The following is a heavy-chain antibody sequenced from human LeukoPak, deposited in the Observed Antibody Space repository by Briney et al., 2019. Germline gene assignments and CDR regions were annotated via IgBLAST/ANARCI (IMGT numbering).Heavy chain of an antibody. CDR3: ARDDGAGPHY. Sequence: PGGSLRLSCAASGFTFSNYWMSWVRQAPGKGLEWVANIKVDGGETHYVDSVKGRFTITRDNARSSLFLQMNSLRTDDAGVYYCARDDGAGPHYWGQGTLVTVSS. CDR1: GFTFSNYW. CDR2: IKVDGGET. J-gene: IGHJ4*02. V-gene: IGHV3-7*01. D-gene: IGHD3-10*01.